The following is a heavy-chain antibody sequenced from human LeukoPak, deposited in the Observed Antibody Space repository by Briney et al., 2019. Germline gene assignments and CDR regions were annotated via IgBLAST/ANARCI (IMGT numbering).Heavy chain of an antibody. CDR3: ASTYSSSWGAYYYYYMDV. V-gene: IGHV1-2*02. Sequence: ASVKVSCKASGYTFTGYYMHWMRQGPGQGREWMGWINPNSGGTNYAQKFQGRVTMTRDTSICTAYMELRRLRSDDTAVYYCASTYSSSWGAYYYYYMDVWGKGTTVTVSS. CDR1: GYTFTGYY. D-gene: IGHD6-13*01. J-gene: IGHJ6*03. CDR2: INPNSGGT.